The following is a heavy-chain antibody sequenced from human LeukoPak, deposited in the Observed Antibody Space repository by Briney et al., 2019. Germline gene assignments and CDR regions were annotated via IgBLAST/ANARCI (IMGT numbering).Heavy chain of an antibody. CDR2: INWNGGST. J-gene: IGHJ2*01. D-gene: IGHD3-22*01. CDR3: ARGRYYDSSGFTLDL. V-gene: IGHV3-20*04. CDR1: GFTFDDYG. Sequence: GGSLRLSCAASGFTFDDYGMSWVRQAPGKGLEWVSGINWNGGSTGYADSVKGRFTISRDNAKNSLYLQMNSLRAEDTAVYYCARGRYYDSSGFTLDLWGRGTLVTVSS.